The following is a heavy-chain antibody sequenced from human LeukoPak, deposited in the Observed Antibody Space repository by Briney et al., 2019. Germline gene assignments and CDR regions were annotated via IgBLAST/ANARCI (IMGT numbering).Heavy chain of an antibody. CDR3: AKDHYWSIDY. CDR2: IKGDGIST. CDR1: GFDFSSNW. D-gene: IGHD3-3*01. V-gene: IGHV3-74*01. Sequence: GGTLRLSCAASGFDFSSNWMHWVRHAPGQGLVWVSRIKGDGISTNYADSVKGRSTISRDIAKNTLYLQMNSLRAEDTGVYYCAKDHYWSIDYWGRGTLVTVSS. J-gene: IGHJ4*02.